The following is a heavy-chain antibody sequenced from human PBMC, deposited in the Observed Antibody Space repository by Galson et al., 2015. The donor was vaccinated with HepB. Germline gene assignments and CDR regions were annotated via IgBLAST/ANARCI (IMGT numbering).Heavy chain of an antibody. CDR3: AREHSNTWNYFDY. CDR1: GFTFSSYT. CDR2: IRGSSNYK. V-gene: IGHV3-21*04. J-gene: IGHJ4*02. D-gene: IGHD6-13*01. Sequence: SLRLSCAASGFTFSSYTINWVRQAPGKGLEWVSCIRGSSNYKFYADSVKGRFTISRDNAKNTLYLEMDSLRAEDTALYYCAREHSNTWNYFDYWGQGTLVTVSS.